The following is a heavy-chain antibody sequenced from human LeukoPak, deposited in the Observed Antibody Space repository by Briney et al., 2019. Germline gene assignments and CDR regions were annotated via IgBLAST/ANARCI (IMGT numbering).Heavy chain of an antibody. CDR1: GGSISSGDYY. V-gene: IGHV4-31*03. D-gene: IGHD6-13*01. CDR3: ARVAAAGNLHNWFDP. Sequence: SETLSLTCTVSGGSISSGDYYWSWIRQHPGKGLEWIGYIFYSGSTYYNPSLKSRVTISVDTSNNQFSLKLSSVTAADTAVYYCARVAAAGNLHNWFDPWGQGTLVTASS. CDR2: IFYSGST. J-gene: IGHJ5*02.